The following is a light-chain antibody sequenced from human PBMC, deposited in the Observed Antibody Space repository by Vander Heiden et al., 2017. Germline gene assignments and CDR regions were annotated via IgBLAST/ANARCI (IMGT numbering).Light chain of an antibody. CDR2: AAS. J-gene: IGKJ3*01. V-gene: IGKV1-9*01. CDR1: QGISSY. CDR3: QQLNSYPRGFT. Sequence: LQFTQSPSFLSASVGDRVTITCRASQGISSYLAWYQQKPGKAPKLLIYAASTLQRGVPARFSGSGSGTEFTLTISSLQPEDVATYYCQQLNSYPRGFTFGPGTKVDIK.